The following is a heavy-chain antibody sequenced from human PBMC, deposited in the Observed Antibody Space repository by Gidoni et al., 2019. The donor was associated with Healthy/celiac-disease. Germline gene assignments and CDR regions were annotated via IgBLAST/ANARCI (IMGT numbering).Heavy chain of an antibody. J-gene: IGHJ5*02. V-gene: IGHV4-39*01. Sequence: QLQLQESGPGLVKPSETLSLTCTVSGGSISSSSYYWGWIRQPPGKGLGWIGSIYYSGSTYYNPSLKSRVTLSVDTSKNQFSLKLGSVTAADTAVYYCARWGGEQQLVRNWFDPWGQGTLVTVSS. CDR3: ARWGGEQQLVRNWFDP. D-gene: IGHD6-13*01. CDR2: IYYSGST. CDR1: GGSISSSSYY.